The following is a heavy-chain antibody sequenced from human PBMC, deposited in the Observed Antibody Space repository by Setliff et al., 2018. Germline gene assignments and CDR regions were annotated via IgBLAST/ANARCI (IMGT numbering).Heavy chain of an antibody. Sequence: KTSETLSLTCTVSGGSSSSHYWSWIRQPPGKGLEWIGSLYHSGTTYYNPSLKSRVTISVDTSKNQFSLNLTSVTAADTAVYFCAREGRSSISGWYMDVWGRGTTVTVSS. D-gene: IGHD3-3*02. V-gene: IGHV4-4*08. CDR3: AREGRSSISGWYMDV. CDR1: GGSSSSHY. J-gene: IGHJ6*03. CDR2: LYHSGTT.